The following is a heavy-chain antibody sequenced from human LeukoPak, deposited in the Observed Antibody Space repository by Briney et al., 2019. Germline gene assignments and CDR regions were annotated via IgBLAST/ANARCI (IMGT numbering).Heavy chain of an antibody. D-gene: IGHD4-17*01. V-gene: IGHV3-74*01. CDR1: GFTFSKYW. CDR3: ASTNDYADENY. J-gene: IGHJ4*02. Sequence: GGSPRLSCAASGFTFSKYWMHWVRQAPGKGLVWVSRINSDGSNTNYADSVKGRFTVSRDNTKNTLFLQMNNARAEDTAVYYCASTNDYADENYWGQGTLVTVSS. CDR2: INSDGSNT.